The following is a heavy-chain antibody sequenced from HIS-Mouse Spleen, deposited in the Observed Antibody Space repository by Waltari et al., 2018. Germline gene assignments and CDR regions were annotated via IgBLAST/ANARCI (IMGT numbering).Heavy chain of an antibody. CDR3: ARENLAYSSGWYWFDP. Sequence: QVQLQESGPGLVKPSETLSLTCTVSGGSISSYYWSWIRQPPGKGLEWIGYIYYSGSTKYNPSLKSRVSISVDTSKNQFSLKLSSVTAADTAVYYCARENLAYSSGWYWFDPWGQGTLVTVSS. J-gene: IGHJ5*02. V-gene: IGHV4-59*01. CDR2: IYYSGST. D-gene: IGHD6-19*01. CDR1: GGSISSYY.